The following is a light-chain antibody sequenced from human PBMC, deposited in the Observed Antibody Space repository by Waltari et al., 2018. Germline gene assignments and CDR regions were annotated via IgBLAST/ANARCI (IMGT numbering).Light chain of an antibody. V-gene: IGLV2-11*01. CDR2: DVS. CDR1: SSDVGGYDD. J-gene: IGLJ2*01. CDR3: CSYRSGITVL. Sequence: QAALTQPPSVSKSLGQSVTISCTGTSSDVGGYDDVSWYQQHPGTAPRLLIYDVSKRPSGVSDRFSGSKSGNTASLTISGLQAEDEADYYCCSYRSGITVLFGGGTRLTVL.